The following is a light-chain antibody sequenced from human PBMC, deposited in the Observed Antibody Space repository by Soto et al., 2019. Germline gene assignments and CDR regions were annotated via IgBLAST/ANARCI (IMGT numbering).Light chain of an antibody. CDR2: EVS. J-gene: IGLJ2*01. Sequence: QSALTQPAFVSGSPGQSITISCTGTSSDVGGYNYVSWYQQHPGKAPKLMIYEVSNRPSGVSNRFSGSKSGNTASLTISGLQAEDEADYYCSSYTSSSVVVFGGGTQLTVL. V-gene: IGLV2-14*01. CDR1: SSDVGGYNY. CDR3: SSYTSSSVVV.